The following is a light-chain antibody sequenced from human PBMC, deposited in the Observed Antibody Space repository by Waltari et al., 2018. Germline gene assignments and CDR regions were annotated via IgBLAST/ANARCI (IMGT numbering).Light chain of an antibody. CDR2: GAS. CDR1: QSVSSN. V-gene: IGKV3-15*01. J-gene: IGKJ5*01. Sequence: EIVMTQSPATLSVSPGERATLSCRASQSVSSNSAWYQHKPGQAPRLLIYGASTRATGIPARFSGSGSGTEFTLTISSMQSEDFALYYCQQYNNWPPAFTFGQGTRLDIK. CDR3: QQYNNWPPAFT.